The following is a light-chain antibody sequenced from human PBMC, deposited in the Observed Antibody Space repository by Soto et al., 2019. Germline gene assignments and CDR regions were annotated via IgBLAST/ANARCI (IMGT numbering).Light chain of an antibody. CDR3: QQYNNWPRT. Sequence: EIVLTQSPDTLSLSPGESATLSCRASQSVSSSYLAWYQQKPGQAPRLLMYGASTRATGIPARFSGSGSGTEFTLTISSLQSEDFAVYYCQQYNNWPRTFGQGTKVDIK. CDR2: GAS. J-gene: IGKJ1*01. CDR1: QSVSSSY. V-gene: IGKV3-15*01.